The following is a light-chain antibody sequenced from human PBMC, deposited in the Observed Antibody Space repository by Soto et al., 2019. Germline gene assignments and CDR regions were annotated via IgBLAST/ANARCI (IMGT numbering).Light chain of an antibody. CDR1: QSFSSH. CDR2: GAS. V-gene: IGKV3-15*01. J-gene: IGKJ1*01. CDR3: QQYHNWPPIT. Sequence: EIVMTQSPDTLFVSLGEGATLSCRASQSFSSHLACYQHKPGQAPRLLIYGASTRASGIPARFSGSGSETDFTLTISSLQSEDYAVYYCQQYHNWPPITFGQGTKVDIK.